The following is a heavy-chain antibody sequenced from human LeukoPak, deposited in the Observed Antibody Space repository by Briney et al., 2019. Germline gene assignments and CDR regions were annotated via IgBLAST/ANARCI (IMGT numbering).Heavy chain of an antibody. CDR3: AREGESLHYYDSSGPFDY. Sequence: GASVKVSCKASGYTFTGYYMHWVRQAPGQGLEWMGWINPNSGGTNYAQKFQGGVTMTRDTSISTAYMELSRLRSDDTAVYYCAREGESLHYYDSSGPFDYWGQGTLVTVSS. CDR1: GYTFTGYY. D-gene: IGHD3-22*01. J-gene: IGHJ4*02. V-gene: IGHV1-2*02. CDR2: INPNSGGT.